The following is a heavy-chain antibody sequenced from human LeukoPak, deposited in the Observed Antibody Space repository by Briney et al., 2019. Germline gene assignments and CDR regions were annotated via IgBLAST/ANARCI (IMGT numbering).Heavy chain of an antibody. CDR1: GGTFSSYA. CDR3: ARAWYGSYYYYMDV. Sequence: ASVKVSCKASGGTFSSYAMSWVRQAPGQGLEWMGWINPNSGGTNYAQKFQGRVTMTRDTSISTAYMELSRLRSDDTAVYYCARAWYGSYYYYMDVWGKGTTVTVSS. D-gene: IGHD6-13*01. CDR2: INPNSGGT. J-gene: IGHJ6*03. V-gene: IGHV1-2*02.